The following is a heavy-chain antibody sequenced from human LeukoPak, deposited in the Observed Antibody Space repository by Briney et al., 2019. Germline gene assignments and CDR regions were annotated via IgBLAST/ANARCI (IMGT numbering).Heavy chain of an antibody. D-gene: IGHD3-22*01. V-gene: IGHV3-53*01. CDR2: IYSAGST. CDR3: VRDDDRPDNGLDY. J-gene: IGHJ4*02. Sequence: GGSLRLSCAASGFTVSSNYMSWVRQAPGKGLEWVSVIYSAGSTYYADSVKGRFTISGDNSKNTLYLQMNSLRAEDTAVYYCVRDDDRPDNGLDYWGQGTLVTVSS. CDR1: GFTVSSNY.